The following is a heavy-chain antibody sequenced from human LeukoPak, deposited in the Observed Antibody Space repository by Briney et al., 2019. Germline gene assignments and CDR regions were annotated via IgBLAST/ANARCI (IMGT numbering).Heavy chain of an antibody. D-gene: IGHD4-17*01. CDR3: ARQVYGSDY. Sequence: SETLSLTCDVSGVSFSTYYWSWIRQSPEKGLEWIGEVNHSGYTNLNPSLKSRVTISVDTSKNQFSLKLSSATAADTAVYYCARQVYGSDYWGQGTLVTVSS. CDR2: VNHSGYT. J-gene: IGHJ4*02. CDR1: GVSFSTYY. V-gene: IGHV4-34*01.